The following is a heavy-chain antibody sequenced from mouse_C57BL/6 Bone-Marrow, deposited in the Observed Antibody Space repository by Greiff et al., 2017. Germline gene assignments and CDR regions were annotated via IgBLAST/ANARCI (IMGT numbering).Heavy chain of an antibody. J-gene: IGHJ4*01. CDR1: GYTFTSYW. CDR2: IYPGSGST. D-gene: IGHD1-1*01. CDR3: ARSLRQRAMDY. Sequence: QVQLQQPGAELVKPGASVKMSCKASGYTFTSYWITWVKQRPGQGLEWIGDIYPGSGSTNYNEKFKSKATLTVDTSSSTAYMQLSSLTSEDSSVYYCARSLRQRAMDYWGQGTSVTVSS. V-gene: IGHV1-55*01.